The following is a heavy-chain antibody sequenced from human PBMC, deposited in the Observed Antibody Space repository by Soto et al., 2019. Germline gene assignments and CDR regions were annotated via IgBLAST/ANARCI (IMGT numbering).Heavy chain of an antibody. V-gene: IGHV3-23*01. CDR3: ARDEKYYGSGTYYRGPFDY. J-gene: IGHJ4*02. CDR1: GFAFSNHA. Sequence: EVQLLDSGGDLVQPGGSLRLSCAASGFAFSNHAMSWVRQAPGKGLEWVSGLSGTGSNTFYADSVRGRFTISRDNSKNTVYLQMTSLRVDATAVYYCARDEKYYGSGTYYRGPFDYWDEGTLVTVSS. CDR2: LSGTGSNT. D-gene: IGHD3-10*01.